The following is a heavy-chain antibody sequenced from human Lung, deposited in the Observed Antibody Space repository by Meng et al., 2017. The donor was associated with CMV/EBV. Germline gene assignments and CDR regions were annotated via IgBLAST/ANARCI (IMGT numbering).Heavy chain of an antibody. CDR3: ARQLLILDAVDI. CDR1: GGSISSSSYY. D-gene: IGHD3-9*01. Sequence: SETXSLTCTVSGGSISSSSYYWGWIRQPPGKGLEWIGSIYYSGSTYYNPSLKSRVTISVDTSKNQFSLKLSSVTAAHTAVYYCARQLLILDAVDIWGQGTMVTVSS. CDR2: IYYSGST. J-gene: IGHJ3*02. V-gene: IGHV4-39*01.